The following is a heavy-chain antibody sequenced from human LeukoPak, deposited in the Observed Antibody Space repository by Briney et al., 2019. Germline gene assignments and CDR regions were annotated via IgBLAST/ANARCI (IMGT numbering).Heavy chain of an antibody. CDR3: ARGGAYSYVFDY. CDR2: IIPIFGTA. V-gene: IGHV1-69*01. CDR1: GGTFSSYA. D-gene: IGHD5-18*01. Sequence: GSSVKVSCKASGGTFSSYAISWVRQAPGQGLEWMGGIIPIFGTANYAQKFQGRVTITADESTRTAYMELSSLRSEDTAVYYCARGGAYSYVFDYWGQGTLVTVSS. J-gene: IGHJ4*02.